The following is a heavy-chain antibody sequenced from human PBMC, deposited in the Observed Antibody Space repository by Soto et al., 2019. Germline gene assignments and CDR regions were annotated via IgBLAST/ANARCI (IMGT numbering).Heavy chain of an antibody. D-gene: IGHD2-21*02. CDR3: STTVITAPLFEY. Sequence: EVQLVESGGGLVQPGGSLRLSCEGSGFTFSGHYMDWVRQAPRKGLEWLGRIRNKPNGHTTAYAASVKGRFTISRDDSKNLVYLQMNSLKSEYTALYYCSTTVITAPLFEYWGQGTLVAVSS. J-gene: IGHJ4*02. V-gene: IGHV3-72*01. CDR2: IRNKPNGHTT. CDR1: GFTFSGHY.